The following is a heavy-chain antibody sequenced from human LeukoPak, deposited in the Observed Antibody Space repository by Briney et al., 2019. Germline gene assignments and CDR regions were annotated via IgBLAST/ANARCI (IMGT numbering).Heavy chain of an antibody. CDR1: EFSVGSNY. Sequence: GGSLRLSCAASEFSVGSNYMTWVRQAPGKGLEWVAVISYDGSNKYYADSVKGRFTISRDNSKNTLYLQMNSLRAEDTAVYYCARSDGYNGYWGQGTLVTVSS. CDR3: ARSDGYNGY. D-gene: IGHD5-24*01. CDR2: ISYDGSNK. J-gene: IGHJ4*02. V-gene: IGHV3-30*03.